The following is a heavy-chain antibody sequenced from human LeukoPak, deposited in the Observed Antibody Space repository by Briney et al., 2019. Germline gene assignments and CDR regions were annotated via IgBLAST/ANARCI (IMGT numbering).Heavy chain of an antibody. CDR2: ISYDGSNK. CDR1: GFTFRSYA. J-gene: IGHJ4*02. V-gene: IGHV3-30-3*01. D-gene: IGHD3-10*01. CDR3: ARDATRGPGY. Sequence: GGSLRLSCAASGFTFRSYAMHWVRQAPGKGLEWVAVISYDGSNKYYADSVKGRFTISRVNSKNTLYLQMNSLRAEDTAVYYCARDATRGPGYWGQGTLVTVSS.